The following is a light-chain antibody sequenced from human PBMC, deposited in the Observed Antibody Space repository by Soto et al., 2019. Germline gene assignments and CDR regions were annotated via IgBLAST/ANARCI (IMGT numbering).Light chain of an antibody. Sequence: DIQLTQSPSSLSASVGDRVTITCRVSQGISSYLNWYRQKPGKVPKLLIYSASNLQSGVPSRFSGSGSGTDFTLTISRVGPEDIAVYFCHQYYSSITFGGGTKVEVK. J-gene: IGKJ4*01. CDR1: QGISSY. V-gene: IGKV1-27*01. CDR3: HQYYSSIT. CDR2: SAS.